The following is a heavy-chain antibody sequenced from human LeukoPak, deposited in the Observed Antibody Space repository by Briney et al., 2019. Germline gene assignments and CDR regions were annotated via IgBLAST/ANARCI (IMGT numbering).Heavy chain of an antibody. CDR3: ARDRDIVVVPAAQN. V-gene: IGHV4-38-2*02. D-gene: IGHD2-2*01. CDR1: GYSISSGYY. Sequence: SETLSLTCAVSGYSISSGYYWGWIRQPPGKGLEWIGSIYHSGSTYYNPSLKSRVTISVDTSKNQFSLKLSSVTAADTAVYYCARDRDIVVVPAAQNWGQGTLVTVSS. CDR2: IYHSGST. J-gene: IGHJ4*02.